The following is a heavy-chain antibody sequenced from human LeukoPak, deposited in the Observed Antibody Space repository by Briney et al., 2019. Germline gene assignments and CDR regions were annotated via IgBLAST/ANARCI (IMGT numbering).Heavy chain of an antibody. CDR3: ARHLGPGWHAMDV. V-gene: IGHV4-31*03. J-gene: IGHJ6*02. Sequence: SQTLSLTCSVSGGSISSGGYYWSWIRQHPGKGLEWIGYIYYSGSTYYNPSLKSRVTMSVDTSENQFSLKLSSVTAADTAAYYCARHLGPGWHAMDVWGQGTTVTVSS. CDR1: GGSISSGGYY. CDR2: IYYSGST. D-gene: IGHD2-15*01.